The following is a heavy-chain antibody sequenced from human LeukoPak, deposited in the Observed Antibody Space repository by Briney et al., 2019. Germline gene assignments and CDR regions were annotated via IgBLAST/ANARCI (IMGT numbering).Heavy chain of an antibody. CDR1: GGSISSGSYY. D-gene: IGHD6-6*01. CDR2: IYTSEST. CDR3: ARAYSSSSLSRDELNYYYMDV. Sequence: SETLSLTCTVSGGSISSGSYYWSWIRQPAGKGLEWIGHIYTSESTNYNPSLKSRVTISVDTSKNQFSLKLSSVSAADTAVYYCARAYSSSSLSRDELNYYYMDVWGKGTTVSVSS. V-gene: IGHV4-61*09. J-gene: IGHJ6*03.